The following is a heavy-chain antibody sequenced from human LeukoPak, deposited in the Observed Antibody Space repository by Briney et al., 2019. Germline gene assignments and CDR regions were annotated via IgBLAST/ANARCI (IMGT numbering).Heavy chain of an antibody. J-gene: IGHJ3*02. CDR3: ARGSEARSDAFDI. V-gene: IGHV4-38-2*02. Sequence: SETLSLTCTVSGYSISSGYYWGWIRPPPGKGLEWIGSIYYSGSTYYNPSLKSRVTISVDTSKNQFSLKLSSVTAADTAVYYCARGSEARSDAFDIWGQGTMVTVSS. D-gene: IGHD6-6*01. CDR2: IYYSGST. CDR1: GYSISSGYY.